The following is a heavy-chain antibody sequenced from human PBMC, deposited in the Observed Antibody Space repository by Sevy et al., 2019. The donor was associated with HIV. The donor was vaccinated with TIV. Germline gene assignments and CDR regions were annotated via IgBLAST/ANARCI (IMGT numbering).Heavy chain of an antibody. CDR3: ARGLISSGYNYFDY. CDR1: GFTFSSYS. J-gene: IGHJ4*02. D-gene: IGHD3-22*01. V-gene: IGHV3-21*01. Sequence: GGSLRLSCAASGFTFSSYSMNWVRQALGKGLEWVSSISSSSSYIYYADSVKGRFTISRDNAKNSLYLQMNSLRVEDTAVYYCARGLISSGYNYFDYWGQGTLVTVSS. CDR2: ISSSSSYI.